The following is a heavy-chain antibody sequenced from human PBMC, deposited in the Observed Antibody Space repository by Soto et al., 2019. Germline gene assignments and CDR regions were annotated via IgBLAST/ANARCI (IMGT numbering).Heavy chain of an antibody. J-gene: IGHJ4*02. Sequence: WGSLSLSCAASGFTFSSYSMNWVRQAPGTGQEWISSVSSSSGYISYSDSLQGRFVISRENACNTLFPQMHSLRAADAAADYFARDGGRDYRGKGALGTV. CDR2: VSSSSGYI. D-gene: IGHD3-3*01. CDR3: ARDGGRDY. CDR1: GFTFSSYS. V-gene: IGHV3-21*01.